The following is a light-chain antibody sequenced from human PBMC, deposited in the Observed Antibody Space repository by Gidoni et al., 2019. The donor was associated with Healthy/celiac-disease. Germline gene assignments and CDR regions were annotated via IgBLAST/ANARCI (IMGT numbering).Light chain of an antibody. CDR1: NIGSKS. CDR2: DDS. Sequence: SYVLTQPPSVSVAPGKTARITCGGNNIGSKSVHWYQKKPGQAPVLVVYDDSDRPSGIPERFSGSNSGNTATLTISRVEAGDESDYYWQVWDSSSDHWVFGGGTKLPVL. V-gene: IGLV3-21*03. J-gene: IGLJ3*02. CDR3: QVWDSSSDHWV.